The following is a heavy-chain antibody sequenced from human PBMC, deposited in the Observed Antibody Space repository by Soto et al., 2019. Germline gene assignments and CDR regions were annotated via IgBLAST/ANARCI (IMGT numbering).Heavy chain of an antibody. D-gene: IGHD2-15*01. CDR3: ARHGAAYYYYGMDV. J-gene: IGHJ6*02. CDR1: GGSISSSSYY. CDR2: IYYSGST. V-gene: IGHV4-39*01. Sequence: LSLTCTVSGGSISSSSYYWGWIRQPPGKGLEWIGSIYYSGSTYYNPSLKSRVTISVDTSKNQFSLKLSSVTAADTAVYYCARHGAAYYYYGMDVWGRGTTVTVSS.